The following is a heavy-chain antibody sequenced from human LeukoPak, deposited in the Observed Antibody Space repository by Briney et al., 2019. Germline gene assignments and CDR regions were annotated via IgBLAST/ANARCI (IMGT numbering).Heavy chain of an antibody. Sequence: GGSLRLSCAASGFTFSDYYMSWIRQAPGKGLEWVSYISSSGSTIYYADSVKGRFTISRDNAKNSLYLQMNRLRAEDTAVYYCARASLGYCSSTSCYRSRYYYYYMDVWGKGTTVTISS. D-gene: IGHD2-2*01. CDR2: ISSSGSTI. CDR3: ARASLGYCSSTSCYRSRYYYYYMDV. V-gene: IGHV3-11*01. J-gene: IGHJ6*03. CDR1: GFTFSDYY.